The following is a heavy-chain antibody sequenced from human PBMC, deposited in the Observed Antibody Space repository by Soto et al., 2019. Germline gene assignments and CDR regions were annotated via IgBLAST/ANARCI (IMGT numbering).Heavy chain of an antibody. J-gene: IGHJ6*02. CDR1: GYSFSSYW. V-gene: IGHV5-10-1*01. Sequence: GESLKISCNGSGYSFSSYWITLVRQLPGKGLEWMGRIDPSDSYTNYNPSFQGHVTISVDKSISTAYLQWNSLKASDSAMYYCARQDETSREDYYGMDVWGQGTTVTVSS. CDR2: IDPSDSYT. CDR3: ARQDETSREDYYGMDV.